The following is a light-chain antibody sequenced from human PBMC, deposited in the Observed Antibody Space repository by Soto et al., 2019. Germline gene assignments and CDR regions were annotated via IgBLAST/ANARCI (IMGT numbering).Light chain of an antibody. CDR2: GAS. V-gene: IGKV3-20*01. J-gene: IGKJ1*01. Sequence: EIVLTQSPGTLSLSPGERATLSCRASQSINNNYLAWYQQKRGQARRLLIYGASSRATGIPDRFSGSGSGTDFTLTISSLEPEDFAVYYCQQYGGSPRTFGQGTKVQIK. CDR1: QSINNNY. CDR3: QQYGGSPRT.